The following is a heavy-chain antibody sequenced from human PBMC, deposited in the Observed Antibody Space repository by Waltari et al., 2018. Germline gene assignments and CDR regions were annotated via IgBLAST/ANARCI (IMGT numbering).Heavy chain of an antibody. CDR3: ARNDYRGNDRFDY. D-gene: IGHD4-17*01. CDR1: GGSLSGYS. V-gene: IGHV4-34*01. J-gene: IGHJ4*02. Sequence: QVQLQQWGAGLLKPSETLSLTCAVYGGSLSGYSWIWIRQPPGEGLEWIGEINHSGSTNYNPSRKSRVTISEDTSKNQFSLKLRSVTAADTAVYYCARNDYRGNDRFDYWGQGTLVTVSS. CDR2: INHSGST.